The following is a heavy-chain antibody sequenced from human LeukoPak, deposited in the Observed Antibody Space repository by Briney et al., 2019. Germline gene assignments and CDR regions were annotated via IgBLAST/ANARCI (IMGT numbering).Heavy chain of an antibody. CDR3: ASRGFLEWSFDY. CDR1: VGSMSSYY. V-gene: IGHV4-4*07. D-gene: IGHD3-3*01. J-gene: IGHJ4*02. Sequence: SETLSLTCTVSVGSMSSYYWSWIRQPAGKGLEWIGRIYTSGSTNYNPSLKSRVTISVDTSKNQFSLKLSSVTAADTAVYYCASRGFLEWSFDYWGQGTLVTVSS. CDR2: IYTSGST.